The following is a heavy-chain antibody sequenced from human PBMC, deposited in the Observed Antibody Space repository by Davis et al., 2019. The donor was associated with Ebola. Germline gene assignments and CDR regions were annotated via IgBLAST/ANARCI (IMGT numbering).Heavy chain of an antibody. CDR3: ARAQFPTTSDH. D-gene: IGHD1-1*01. Sequence: ASVKVSCKASGYTFTGNYIQWVRQAPGQGLEWMGRINPNSGDTNYAQKFQGRVTMSRDTSTSTAYMEVGSLRSDDTAVYYCARAQFPTTSDHWGQGTLVTVSS. CDR2: INPNSGDT. V-gene: IGHV1-2*06. CDR1: GYTFTGNY. J-gene: IGHJ4*02.